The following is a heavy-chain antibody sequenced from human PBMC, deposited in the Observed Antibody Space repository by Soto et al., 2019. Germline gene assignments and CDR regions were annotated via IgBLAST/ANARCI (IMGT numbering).Heavy chain of an antibody. D-gene: IGHD3-10*01. J-gene: IGHJ6*03. CDR3: TTDPGGSGSYRHYYYYYMDV. CDR1: GFTFSNAW. CDR2: IKSKTDGGTT. Sequence: PGGSLRLSCAASGFTFSNAWMSWVRQAPGKGLEWVGRIKSKTDGGTTDYAAPVKGRFTISRDDSKNTLYLQMNSLKTEDTAVYYCTTDPGGSGSYRHYYYYYMDVWGKGTTVTVSS. V-gene: IGHV3-15*01.